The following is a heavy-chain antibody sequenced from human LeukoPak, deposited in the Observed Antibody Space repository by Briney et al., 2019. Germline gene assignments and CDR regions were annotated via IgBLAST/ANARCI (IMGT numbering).Heavy chain of an antibody. CDR1: GGSISSYY. D-gene: IGHD3-3*01. Sequence: ETLSLTCTVSGGSISSYYWSWIRQPPGKGLEYVSAISSNGGSTYYANSVKGRFTISRDNSKNTLYLQMGSLRAEDMAVYYCARALGDYDFWSGYRLYYYGMDVWGQGTTVTVSS. CDR3: ARALGDYDFWSGYRLYYYGMDV. V-gene: IGHV3-64*01. J-gene: IGHJ6*02. CDR2: ISSNGGST.